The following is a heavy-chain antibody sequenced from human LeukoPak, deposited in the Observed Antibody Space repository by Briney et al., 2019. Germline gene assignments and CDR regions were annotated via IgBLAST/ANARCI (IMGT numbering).Heavy chain of an antibody. Sequence: ASVKVSCKASGYTFTSYGISWVRQAPGQRLEWMGWINAGNGNTKYSQKFQGRVTITRDTSASTAYMELSSLRSEDTAVYYCARDQCGGVCYGYFQHWGQGTLVTVSS. CDR2: INAGNGNT. CDR1: GYTFTSYG. V-gene: IGHV1-3*01. CDR3: ARDQCGGVCYGYFQH. D-gene: IGHD2-21*02. J-gene: IGHJ1*01.